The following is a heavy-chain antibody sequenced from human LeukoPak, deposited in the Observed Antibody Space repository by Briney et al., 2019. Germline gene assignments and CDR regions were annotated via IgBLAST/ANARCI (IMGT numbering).Heavy chain of an antibody. Sequence: PSETLSLTCTVSGGSISSYYWSWIRQPPGKGLEWIGYIYYSGSTNYNPSLKSRVTISVDTSKNQFSPKLSSVTAADTAVYYCARHTNSGSEIDYWGQGTLVTVSS. J-gene: IGHJ4*02. CDR2: IYYSGST. CDR1: GGSISSYY. CDR3: ARHTNSGSEIDY. V-gene: IGHV4-59*01. D-gene: IGHD1-26*01.